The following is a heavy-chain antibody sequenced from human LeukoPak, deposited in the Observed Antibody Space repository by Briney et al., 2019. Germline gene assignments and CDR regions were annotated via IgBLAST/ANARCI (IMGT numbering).Heavy chain of an antibody. CDR1: GGSISSYY. V-gene: IGHV4-4*07. CDR2: IYTSGST. Sequence: SETLSLTCTVSGGSISSYYWSWIRQPAGKGLEWNGRIYTSGSTNYNPSLKSRVTMSVDTSKNQFSLKLSSVTAAYTAVYHCARESRHQLPPTAVAGTDWFDPWGQGTLVTVSS. D-gene: IGHD6-19*01. J-gene: IGHJ5*02. CDR3: ARESRHQLPPTAVAGTDWFDP.